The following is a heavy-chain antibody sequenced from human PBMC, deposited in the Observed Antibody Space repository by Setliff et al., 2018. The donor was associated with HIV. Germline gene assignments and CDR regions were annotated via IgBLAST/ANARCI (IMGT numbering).Heavy chain of an antibody. Sequence: PSETLSLTCTVSGGSISSHYWSWIRQPPGKGLEWIGHIFTSGSTNYNPSLKSRVTISGDTSKNHFSLKLSSVTAADTAVYYCARGPLPGGWYVYFDYWGQGTLVTVSS. CDR1: GGSISSHY. J-gene: IGHJ4*02. CDR2: IFTSGST. V-gene: IGHV4-4*08. D-gene: IGHD6-19*01. CDR3: ARGPLPGGWYVYFDY.